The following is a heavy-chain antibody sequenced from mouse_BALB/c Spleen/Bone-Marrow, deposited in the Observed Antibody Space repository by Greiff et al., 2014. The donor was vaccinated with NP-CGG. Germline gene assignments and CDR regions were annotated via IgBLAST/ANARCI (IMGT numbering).Heavy chain of an antibody. Sequence: EVQLVESGAELVKPGASVKLSCTASGFNIKDTYMHWVKQRPEQGLEWIGRIDPANGNTIYVPTFQGKATITADTSSNTAYLQLSSLTSEDTAVYYCASSGNYEGGAMDYWGQGISVTVSS. D-gene: IGHD2-1*01. CDR2: IDPANGNT. J-gene: IGHJ4*01. V-gene: IGHV14-3*02. CDR1: GFNIKDTY. CDR3: ASSGNYEGGAMDY.